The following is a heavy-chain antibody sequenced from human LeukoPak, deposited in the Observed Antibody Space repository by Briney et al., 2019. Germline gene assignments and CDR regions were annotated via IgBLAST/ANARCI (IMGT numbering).Heavy chain of an antibody. V-gene: IGHV4-39*02. CDR1: VGSISSSTYY. Sequence: KSSETLSLTCTVSVGSISSSTYYWGWIRQPPGKGLEWIGTISYSGSTYYNPSLKSRVTISVDTSKNHFSLKLSSVTAADTAVYYCARRRDYYYGSGSRLDYWGQGTLVTVSS. CDR3: ARRRDYYYGSGSRLDY. J-gene: IGHJ4*02. D-gene: IGHD3-10*01. CDR2: ISYSGST.